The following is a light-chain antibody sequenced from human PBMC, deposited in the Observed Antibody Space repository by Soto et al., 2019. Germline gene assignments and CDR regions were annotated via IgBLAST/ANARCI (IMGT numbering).Light chain of an antibody. CDR2: GAS. CDR3: QQYAGSPWT. CDR1: QSVSSY. Sequence: EIVLTQSPGTLSLSPGERATLSCRASQSVSSYLAWYQQKPGQAPRPLIYGASSRATGTPDRFSGSGSGTDFSLTISRLEPEDFAVYYCQQYAGSPWTFGQGTKV. V-gene: IGKV3-20*01. J-gene: IGKJ1*01.